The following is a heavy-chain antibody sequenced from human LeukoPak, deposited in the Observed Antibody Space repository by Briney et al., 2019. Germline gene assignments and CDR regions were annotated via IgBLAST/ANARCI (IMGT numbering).Heavy chain of an antibody. CDR3: AADDFGSGYSNGPFDY. J-gene: IGHJ4*02. V-gene: IGHV4-59*01. D-gene: IGHD3-3*01. CDR2: IYYSGST. Sequence: SETLSLTCTVSGGSISSYYWSWIRRPPGKGLEWIGYIYYSGSTNYNPSLKSRVTISVDTSKNQFSLKLSSVTAADTAVYYCAADDFGSGYSNGPFDYWGQGTLVTVSS. CDR1: GGSISSYY.